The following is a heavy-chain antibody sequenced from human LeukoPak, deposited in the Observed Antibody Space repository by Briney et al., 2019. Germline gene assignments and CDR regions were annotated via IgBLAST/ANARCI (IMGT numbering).Heavy chain of an antibody. V-gene: IGHV4-61*02. J-gene: IGHJ4*02. CDR2: IYTSGST. CDR1: GGSISSGSYY. D-gene: IGHD6-6*01. CDR3: GGGSSSSDLSDY. Sequence: PSETLSLTCTVSGGSISSGSYYWSWIRQPAGKGLEWIGRIYTSGSTNYNPSLKSRVTISVGTSKNQFSLKLSSVTAADTAVYYCGGGSSSSDLSDYWGQGTLVTVSS.